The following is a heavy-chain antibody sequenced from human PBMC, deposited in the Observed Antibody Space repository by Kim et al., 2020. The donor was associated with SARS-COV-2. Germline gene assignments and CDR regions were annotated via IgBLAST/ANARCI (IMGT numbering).Heavy chain of an antibody. J-gene: IGHJ4*02. D-gene: IGHD6-13*01. CDR2: I. V-gene: IGHV3-48*02. Sequence: IFYAGSVKCRVPVSRDESNNSLYRQMNSLRHEDTAVYYCASHPSSDWFSCWGQGTLVTVSS. CDR3: ASHPSSDWFSC.